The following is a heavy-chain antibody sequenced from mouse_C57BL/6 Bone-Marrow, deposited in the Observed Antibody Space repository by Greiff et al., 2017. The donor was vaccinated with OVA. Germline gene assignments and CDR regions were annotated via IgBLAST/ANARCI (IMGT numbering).Heavy chain of an antibody. CDR3: ARPGDYDGDWFAY. CDR1: GYTFTTYP. D-gene: IGHD2-4*01. V-gene: IGHV1-47*01. CDR2: FHPYNDDT. Sequence: QVQLQQSGAELVKPGASVKMSCKASGYTFTTYPIEWMKQTHGKSLEWIGNFHPYNDDTKYNEKLKGKATLTVEKSSSTVYFELSRLTSDDSAVYYCARPGDYDGDWFAYWGQGTLVTVSA. J-gene: IGHJ3*01.